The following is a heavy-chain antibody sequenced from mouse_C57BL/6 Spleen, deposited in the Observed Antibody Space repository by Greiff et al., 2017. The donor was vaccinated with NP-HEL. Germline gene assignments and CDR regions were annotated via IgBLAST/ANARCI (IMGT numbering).Heavy chain of an antibody. Sequence: VQLQQPGAELVKPGASVKLSCKASGYTFTSYWMQWVKQRPGQGLEWIGEIDPSDSYTNYNQKFKGKATLTVDTSSSTAYMQLSSLTSEDSAVYYCARFYYGSSYGYAMDYWGQGTSVTVSS. V-gene: IGHV1-50*01. D-gene: IGHD1-1*01. J-gene: IGHJ4*01. CDR2: IDPSDSYT. CDR3: ARFYYGSSYGYAMDY. CDR1: GYTFTSYW.